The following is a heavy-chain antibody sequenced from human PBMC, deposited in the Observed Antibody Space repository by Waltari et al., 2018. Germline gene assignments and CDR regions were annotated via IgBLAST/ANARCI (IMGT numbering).Heavy chain of an antibody. D-gene: IGHD3-22*01. V-gene: IGHV5-51*03. CDR2: IYPGDSST. Sequence: EVQLVQSGAEVKKPGESLKLSCRVSGFSFTGHWIGWLRQMPGKGLEWMGIIYPGDSSTSYSPSFQGQVTFSADKSTSTVYLQWRSLKASDTAMYYCARYLVEDTIIDYYYGMDVWGQGTTVTVSS. CDR1: GFSFTGHW. CDR3: ARYLVEDTIIDYYYGMDV. J-gene: IGHJ6*02.